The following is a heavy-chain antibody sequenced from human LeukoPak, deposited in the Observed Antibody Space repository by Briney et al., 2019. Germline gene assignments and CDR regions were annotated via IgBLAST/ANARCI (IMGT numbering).Heavy chain of an antibody. D-gene: IGHD2-2*01. J-gene: IGHJ6*02. Sequence: GSLRLSCAASGFTFSSHAMSWVRQAPGKGLEWVSAISGSGGTTYYADSVKGRFTISRDNSKHTLYLQLNSLRAEDTAVYYCAKLYCSSTSCYYYYYYFIMDVWGQGTTVTVSS. CDR2: ISGSGGTT. CDR3: AKLYCSSTSCYYYYYYFIMDV. V-gene: IGHV3-23*01. CDR1: GFTFSSHA.